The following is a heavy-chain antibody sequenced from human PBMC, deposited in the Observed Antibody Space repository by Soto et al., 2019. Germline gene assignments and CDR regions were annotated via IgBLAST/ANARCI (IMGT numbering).Heavy chain of an antibody. D-gene: IGHD5-18*01. V-gene: IGHV3-7*01. Sequence: GGSLRLSCVASGFNFSRSWMSWVRQAPGKGLEWVANIKEDGSKKNYVDSVKGRFTSSRDNGKNSLYLQMTSLRAEDTAVYYCAKKYTDMALDAFDIWGQGTMVTVSS. CDR1: GFNFSRSW. CDR3: AKKYTDMALDAFDI. CDR2: IKEDGSKK. J-gene: IGHJ3*02.